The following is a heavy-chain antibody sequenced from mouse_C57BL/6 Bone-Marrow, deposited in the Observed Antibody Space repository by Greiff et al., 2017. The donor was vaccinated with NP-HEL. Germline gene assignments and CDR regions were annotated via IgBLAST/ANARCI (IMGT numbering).Heavy chain of an antibody. CDR1: GFTFTDYY. J-gene: IGHJ2*01. CDR3: ARSVFLTGYFDY. Sequence: EVQLQESGGGLVQPGGSLSLSCAASGFTFTDYYMSWVRQPPGKALEWLGFIRNKANGYTTEYSASVKGRFTISRDNSQSILYLQMNALRAEDSATYYCARSVFLTGYFDYWGQGTTLTVSS. V-gene: IGHV7-3*01. D-gene: IGHD1-1*01. CDR2: IRNKANGYTT.